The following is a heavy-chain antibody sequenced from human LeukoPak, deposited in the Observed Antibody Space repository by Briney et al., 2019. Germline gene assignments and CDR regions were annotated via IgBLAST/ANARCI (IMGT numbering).Heavy chain of an antibody. Sequence: SETLSLTCSVSGGSISNNIYYWGWIRQPPGKGLEWIGNIYYSGSTYYNPSLKSRVTISVDTSKNQFSLKLSSVTAADTAVYYCANRPLLAEDAFDIWGQGTMVTVSS. CDR2: IYYSGST. CDR1: GGSISNNIYY. CDR3: ANRPLLAEDAFDI. V-gene: IGHV4-39*07. J-gene: IGHJ3*02. D-gene: IGHD1-14*01.